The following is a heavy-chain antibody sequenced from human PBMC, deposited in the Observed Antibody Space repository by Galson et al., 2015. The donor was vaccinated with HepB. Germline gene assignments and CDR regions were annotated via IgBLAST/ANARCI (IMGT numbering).Heavy chain of an antibody. CDR3: ARLREPNGNWFDP. CDR1: GFSFSTSGMC. CDR2: IDWDDDK. Sequence: PALVKPTQTLTLTCTFSGFSFSTSGMCVSWIRQPPGKALEWLARIDWDDDKQYNTSLKTRLTISKDTSKNQVVLTMTNMDPADTATYYCARLREPNGNWFDPWGQGTLVTVSS. V-gene: IGHV2-70*11. J-gene: IGHJ5*02. D-gene: IGHD1-14*01.